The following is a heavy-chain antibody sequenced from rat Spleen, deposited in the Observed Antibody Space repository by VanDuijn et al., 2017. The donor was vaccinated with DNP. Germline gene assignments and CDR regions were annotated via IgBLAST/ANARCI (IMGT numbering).Heavy chain of an antibody. CDR1: GFTFSNYY. J-gene: IGHJ3*01. V-gene: IGHV5-25*01. CDR3: ASLWTLTY. D-gene: IGHD1-3*01. Sequence: EVKLVESGGGLVQPGKSLKLSCAASGFTFSNYYMAWVRQAPTKGLEWVASISTGGGSTYYRDSAKGRFTISRDNAKNTLYLQMDSLRSEDTATYYCASLWTLTYWGQGTLVTVSS. CDR2: ISTGGGST.